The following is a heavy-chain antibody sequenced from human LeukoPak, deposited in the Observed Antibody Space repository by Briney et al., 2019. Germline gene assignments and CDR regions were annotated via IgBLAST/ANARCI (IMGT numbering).Heavy chain of an antibody. CDR2: ISSSSSYI. D-gene: IGHD6-13*01. CDR3: ARKPAAGTRKDFDY. V-gene: IGHV3-21*01. Sequence: PGGSLRLSCAASGFTFSSYSMNWVRQAPGKGLEWVSSISSSSSYIYYADSVKGRFTISRDNAKNSLYLQMNSLRAEDTAVYYCARKPAAGTRKDFDYWGQGTLVTVSS. J-gene: IGHJ4*02. CDR1: GFTFSSYS.